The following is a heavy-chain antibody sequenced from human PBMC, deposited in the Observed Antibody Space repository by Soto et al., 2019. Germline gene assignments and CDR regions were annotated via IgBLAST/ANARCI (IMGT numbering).Heavy chain of an antibody. J-gene: IGHJ4*02. CDR2: IYYSGST. V-gene: IGHV4-59*08. CDR3: ARHVQWLVTFDY. CDR1: GGSISSYY. Sequence: QVQLQESGPGLVKPSETLSLTCTVSGGSISSYYWSWIRQPPGKGLEWIGYIYYSGSTNYNPSLNPXXTLSVDTYKNQFSLKLSSVTAADTAVYFCARHVQWLVTFDYWGQGTLVTVSS. D-gene: IGHD6-19*01.